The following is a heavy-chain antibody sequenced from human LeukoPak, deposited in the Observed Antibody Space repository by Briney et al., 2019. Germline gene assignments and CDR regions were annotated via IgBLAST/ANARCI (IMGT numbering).Heavy chain of an antibody. Sequence: SETLSLTCAVYGGTFSGYYWSWIRQPPGKRLEWVGESNDSGGTNYNPSLKSRVTISVDTSKNQFSLKLSSVTAADTAVYYCAREFDADTAMVFDYWGQGTLVTVSS. CDR3: AREFDADTAMVFDY. CDR2: SNDSGGT. V-gene: IGHV4-34*01. CDR1: GGTFSGYY. J-gene: IGHJ4*02. D-gene: IGHD5-18*01.